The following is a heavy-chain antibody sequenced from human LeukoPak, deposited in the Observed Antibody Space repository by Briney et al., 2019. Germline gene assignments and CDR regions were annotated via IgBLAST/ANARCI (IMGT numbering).Heavy chain of an antibody. J-gene: IGHJ4*02. D-gene: IGHD2-8*01. Sequence: ASVKVSCKVSGYSLSELSMHWVRQAPGKGLEWMGGFDPENGEAVYAQKFQGRVTMTEDTSTDTSYMELNSLKSEDTAVYYCAAGGVYDLLDNLGQGNLANGS. CDR2: FDPENGEA. V-gene: IGHV1-24*01. CDR1: GYSLSELS. CDR3: AAGGVYDLLDN.